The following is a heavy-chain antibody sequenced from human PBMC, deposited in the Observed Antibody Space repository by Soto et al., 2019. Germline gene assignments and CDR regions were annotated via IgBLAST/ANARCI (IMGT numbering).Heavy chain of an antibody. CDR3: ARRWLAPDAFDI. V-gene: IGHV1-69*13. D-gene: IGHD2-15*01. J-gene: IGHJ3*02. CDR1: GGTFSSYA. CDR2: IIPIFGTA. Sequence: SVKVSCKASGGTFSSYAISWVRQAPGQGLEWMGGIIPIFGTANYAQKFQGRVTITADESTSTAYMELSSLRSEDTAVYYCARRWLAPDAFDIWGQGTMVTVSS.